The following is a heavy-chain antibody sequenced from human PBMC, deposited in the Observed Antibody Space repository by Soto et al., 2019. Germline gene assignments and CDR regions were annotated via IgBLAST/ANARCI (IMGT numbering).Heavy chain of an antibody. Sequence: QVQLVRSGAEVKKPGSSVKVSCKASGGTFSSYAISWVRQAPGQGLEWMGGIIPIFGTANYAQKFQGRVTITADESTSTAYMELSSLRSEDTAVYYCARTYCSGGSCYGSTSYYYYGMDVWGQGTTVTVSS. CDR1: GGTFSSYA. CDR3: ARTYCSGGSCYGSTSYYYYGMDV. J-gene: IGHJ6*02. D-gene: IGHD2-15*01. CDR2: IIPIFGTA. V-gene: IGHV1-69*01.